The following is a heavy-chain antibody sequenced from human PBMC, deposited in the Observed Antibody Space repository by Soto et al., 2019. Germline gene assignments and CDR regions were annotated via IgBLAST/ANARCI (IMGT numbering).Heavy chain of an antibody. Sequence: PSETLSLTCTVSGGSISSGGYYWSWIRQHPGKGLEWIGYIYYSGSTYYTPSLKSRVTISVDTSKNQFSLKLSSVTDADTTVDYGAGERSSYDDSSGYHDYWGQGTLVTVSS. D-gene: IGHD3-22*01. CDR3: AGERSSYDDSSGYHDY. J-gene: IGHJ4*02. V-gene: IGHV4-31*03. CDR1: GGSISSGGYY. CDR2: IYYSGST.